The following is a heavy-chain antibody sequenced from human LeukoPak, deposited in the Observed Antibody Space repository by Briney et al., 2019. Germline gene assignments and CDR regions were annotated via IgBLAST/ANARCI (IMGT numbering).Heavy chain of an antibody. J-gene: IGHJ6*03. CDR2: IYYSGST. D-gene: IGHD4-11*01. V-gene: IGHV4-39*01. CDR1: GGSITNNAYY. CDR3: ARNETTGLQRTPYYHSYVDV. Sequence: PSETLSLTCTVSGGSITNNAYYWAWIRQPPGEGLEWIGSIYYSGSTHYNPSLKSRLTISVDTSKNQFSLKLSSVTAADTAVYYCARNETTGLQRTPYYHSYVDVWGKGTTVTVSS.